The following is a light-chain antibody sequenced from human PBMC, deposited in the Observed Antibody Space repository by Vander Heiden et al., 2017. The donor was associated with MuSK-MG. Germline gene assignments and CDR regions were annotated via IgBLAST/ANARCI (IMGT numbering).Light chain of an antibody. CDR2: DVA. CDR1: SSDVGGYNF. CDR3: TSFSVTTVLV. Sequence: QSALTQSASVSGSPGQSITISCTGTSSDVGGYNFVSWYQQRPGTAPQLLIYDVATRPSGVSNRFSGCKSGDTASLTISGLQADDEADYYCTSFSVTTVLVFGGGTKVTVL. J-gene: IGLJ2*01. V-gene: IGLV2-14*03.